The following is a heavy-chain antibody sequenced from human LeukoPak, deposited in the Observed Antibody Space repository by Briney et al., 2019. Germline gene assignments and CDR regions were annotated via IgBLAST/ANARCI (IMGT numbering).Heavy chain of an antibody. CDR3: TRPGIADRIGDYYYYYMDV. CDR2: IRSKANSYAT. Sequence: PGGSLRLSCAASGFTFSGSAMHWVRQASGEGLEWVGRIRSKANSYATAYAASVKGRVTISRDDSKNTAYLQMNSMKTEDTAVYYCTRPGIADRIGDYYYYYMDVWGKGTTVTVSS. D-gene: IGHD6-13*01. J-gene: IGHJ6*03. CDR1: GFTFSGSA. V-gene: IGHV3-73*01.